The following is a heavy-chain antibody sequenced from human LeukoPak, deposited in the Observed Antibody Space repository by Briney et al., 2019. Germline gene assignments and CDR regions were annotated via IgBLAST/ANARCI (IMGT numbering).Heavy chain of an antibody. CDR1: GYTFTGYY. J-gene: IGHJ6*02. CDR3: ARDGMGGSWFGELLNYDYGMDV. Sequence: ASVKVSCKASGYTFTGYYMHWVRQAPGQGLEWMGRINPNSGGTNYAQKFQGRVTMTRDTSISTAYMELSRLRSDDTAVYYCARDGMGGSWFGELLNYDYGMDVWGQGTTVTVCS. D-gene: IGHD3-10*01. V-gene: IGHV1-2*06. CDR2: INPNSGGT.